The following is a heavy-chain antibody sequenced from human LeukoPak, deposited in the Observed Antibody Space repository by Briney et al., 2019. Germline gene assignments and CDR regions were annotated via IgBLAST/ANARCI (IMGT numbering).Heavy chain of an antibody. V-gene: IGHV1-18*01. J-gene: IGHJ4*02. Sequence: GASVKVSCKASSNTFSSKSISWVRQAPGQGLEWMGWISGYNGNTNYARKFQGRVTMTTDTSTSTAYMELRSLRFDDTAMYYCAREAGPFDYWGQGTLVTVSS. D-gene: IGHD6-19*01. CDR1: SNTFSSKS. CDR2: ISGYNGNT. CDR3: AREAGPFDY.